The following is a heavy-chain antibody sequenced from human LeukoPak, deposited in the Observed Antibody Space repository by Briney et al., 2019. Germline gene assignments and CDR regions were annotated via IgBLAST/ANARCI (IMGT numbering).Heavy chain of an antibody. CDR2: INPNSGGT. D-gene: IGHD5-18*01. J-gene: IGHJ6*03. V-gene: IGHV1-2*02. CDR3: ARDQIQLWNHYMDV. Sequence: EASVKVSCKASGYTFTGYYMHWVRQAPGQGLEWMGWINPNSGGTNYAQKFQGRVTMTRDTSISTAYMELSRLRSDDTAVYYCARDQIQLWNHYMDVWGKGTTVTISS. CDR1: GYTFTGYY.